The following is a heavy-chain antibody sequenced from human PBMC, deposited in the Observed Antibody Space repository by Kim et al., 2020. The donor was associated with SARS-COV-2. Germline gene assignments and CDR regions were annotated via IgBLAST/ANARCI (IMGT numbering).Heavy chain of an antibody. D-gene: IGHD3-22*01. CDR1: GFTFSNAW. CDR3: TTVKGYYDSSGYYLGWFDP. V-gene: IGHV3-15*01. CDR2: IKSKTDGGTT. Sequence: GGSLRLSCAASGFTFSNAWMSWVRQAPGKGLEWVGRIKSKTDGGTTDYAAPVKGRFTISRDDSKNTLYLQMNSLKTEDTAVYYCTTVKGYYDSSGYYLGWFDPWGQGTLVTVSS. J-gene: IGHJ5*02.